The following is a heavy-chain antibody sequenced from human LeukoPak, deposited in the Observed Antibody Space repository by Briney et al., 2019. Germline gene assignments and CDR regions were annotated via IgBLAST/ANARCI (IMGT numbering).Heavy chain of an antibody. D-gene: IGHD2-15*01. CDR1: GYSFTGYY. J-gene: IGHJ6*03. CDR2: INPKSGGT. V-gene: IGHV1-2*02. CDR3: ARRFHCSGGSCYSGWGYYYYYMDV. Sequence: ASVKVSCKASGYSFTGYYLDWVRQAPGQGLEWMGWINPKSGGTNYAQKFQGRVTMTRDTSISTAYMELSRLRSDDTAVYYCARRFHCSGGSCYSGWGYYYYYMDVWGKGTTATISS.